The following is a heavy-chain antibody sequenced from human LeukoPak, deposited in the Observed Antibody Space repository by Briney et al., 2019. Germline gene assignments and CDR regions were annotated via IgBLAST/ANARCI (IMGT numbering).Heavy chain of an antibody. V-gene: IGHV3-30*03. CDR2: ISSDESNK. D-gene: IGHD3-10*01. CDR1: GFTFNNYA. J-gene: IGHJ4*02. Sequence: GRSLRLSCAASGFTFNNYAMHWVRQAPGEGLEWVALISSDESNKYYADSVKGRFTISRDNSMNTLYLQMNSLRADDTAVYYCATDYSYGSGSYYNRFDNWGRGTLVTVSS. CDR3: ATDYSYGSGSYYNRFDN.